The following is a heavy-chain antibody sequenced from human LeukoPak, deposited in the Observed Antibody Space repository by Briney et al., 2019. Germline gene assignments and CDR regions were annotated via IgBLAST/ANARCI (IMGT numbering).Heavy chain of an antibody. Sequence: GGSLRLSCAASGFAFSSYEMNWVRQAPGKGLEWVSYISSSGNTIYYADSAKGRFTISRDNAKNSLYLQMNSLRVEDTAVYYCARLLTGDPFDIWGQGTMVTVSS. D-gene: IGHD7-27*01. V-gene: IGHV3-48*03. J-gene: IGHJ3*02. CDR2: ISSSGNTI. CDR3: ARLLTGDPFDI. CDR1: GFAFSSYE.